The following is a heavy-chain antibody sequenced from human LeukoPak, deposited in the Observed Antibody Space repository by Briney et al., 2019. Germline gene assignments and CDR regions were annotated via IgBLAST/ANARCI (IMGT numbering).Heavy chain of an antibody. CDR3: ASAIDPRVGPSDY. Sequence: ASVKVSCKASGYTFTSYGISWVRQAPGQGLEWLGWFSAYNVNADYAQNLQGRVTMTTDTSTSTAYMELRSLRSDDTAIYYCASAIDPRVGPSDYWGQGTLVTVSS. V-gene: IGHV1-18*01. J-gene: IGHJ4*02. CDR1: GYTFTSYG. CDR2: FSAYNVNA. D-gene: IGHD1-26*01.